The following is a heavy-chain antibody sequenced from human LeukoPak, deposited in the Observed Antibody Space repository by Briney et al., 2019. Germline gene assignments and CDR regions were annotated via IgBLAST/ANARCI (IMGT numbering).Heavy chain of an antibody. D-gene: IGHD3-22*01. CDR3: ARMYYHDSSDYYWAPDY. V-gene: IGHV3-30*02. CDR2: IRYDGSNK. Sequence: TGGSLRLSCAASGFTFSSYGMHWVRQAPGKGLEWVAFIRYDGSNKYYAASVKGRFTISRDNAKNTLYLQMNSLRAEDTAVYYCARMYYHDSSDYYWAPDYWGQGTLVTVSS. J-gene: IGHJ4*02. CDR1: GFTFSSYG.